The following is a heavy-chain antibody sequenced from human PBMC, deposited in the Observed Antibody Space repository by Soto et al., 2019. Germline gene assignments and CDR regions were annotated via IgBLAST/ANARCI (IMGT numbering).Heavy chain of an antibody. CDR1: GGSISEYY. D-gene: IGHD6-13*01. J-gene: IGHJ6*02. CDR2: IYYTGST. V-gene: IGHV4-59*13. Sequence: QVQLQESGPGLVKPSETLSLTCAVSGGSISEYYWSWIRQPPGKGLEWLGHIYYTGSTNYNPSLKSGGTISIDRSKNQVSLQLTSVNAADTAVYYCAREGICDGLDGWGQGTTVTVSS. CDR3: AREGICDGLDG.